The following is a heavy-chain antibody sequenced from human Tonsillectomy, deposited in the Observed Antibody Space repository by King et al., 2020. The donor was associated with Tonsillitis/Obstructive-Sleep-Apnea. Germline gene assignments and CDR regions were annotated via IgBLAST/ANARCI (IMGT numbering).Heavy chain of an antibody. V-gene: IGHV3-23*04. Sequence: VQLVESGGGLVQPGGSLRLSCAASGFTFSSYAMSWVRQAPGKGLEWVSGISGSGGSTYYVDSVKGRFTISRDNSKNTLYLQMNSLRAEDTAVYYCAKAFSLGYYYYYMDVWGKGTTVTVSS. CDR3: AKAFSLGYYYYYMDV. CDR1: GFTFSSYA. CDR2: ISGSGGST. J-gene: IGHJ6*03. D-gene: IGHD2/OR15-2a*01.